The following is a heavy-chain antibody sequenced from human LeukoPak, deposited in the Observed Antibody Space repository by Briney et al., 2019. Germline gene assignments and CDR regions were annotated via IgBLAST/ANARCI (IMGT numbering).Heavy chain of an antibody. Sequence: KPSETLSLTCTVSGGSISSSSYYWGWIRQPPGKGLEWIGTIYYSGSTYYNPSLKSRVTISVDTSKNQFSLKLSSVTAADTAVYYCARILLRGRLMNLDVWGKGTTVTVSS. CDR1: GGSISSSSYY. V-gene: IGHV4-39*01. CDR2: IYYSGST. D-gene: IGHD2-15*01. J-gene: IGHJ6*04. CDR3: ARILLRGRLMNLDV.